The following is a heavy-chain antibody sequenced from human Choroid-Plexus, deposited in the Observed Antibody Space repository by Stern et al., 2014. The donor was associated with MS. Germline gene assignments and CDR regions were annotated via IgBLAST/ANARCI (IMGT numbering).Heavy chain of an antibody. CDR2: VSYDGSNK. Sequence: VQLEESGGGVVQPGGPLRLSCVASGFTFGSCAMHWVRQAPGKGLEWVAGVSYDGSNKYYADSVKGRFTISRDYSQNTLYMQMSSLSPEDTAVYYCAKDRQYLTYFFDHWGQGSLVTVSS. J-gene: IGHJ5*02. CDR3: AKDRQYLTYFFDH. V-gene: IGHV3-30*18. D-gene: IGHD2/OR15-2a*01. CDR1: GFTFGSCA.